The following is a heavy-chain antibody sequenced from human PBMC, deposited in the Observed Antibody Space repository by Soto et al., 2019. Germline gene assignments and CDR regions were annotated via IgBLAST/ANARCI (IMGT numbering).Heavy chain of an antibody. V-gene: IGHV5-51*01. CDR2: IYPAHSHT. CDR3: ARHTYCISTSCPLYYYYYGMDV. Sequence: GGSLKXXXKXSGYSXXSYWXGWVRQXXXKGLXXXGFIYPAHSHTTYSPSFQGQVTISADKSISTAYLQWSSLKASDTAMYYCARHTYCISTSCPLYYYYYGMDVWGQGTTVTVSS. J-gene: IGHJ6*02. D-gene: IGHD2-2*01. CDR1: GYSXXSYW.